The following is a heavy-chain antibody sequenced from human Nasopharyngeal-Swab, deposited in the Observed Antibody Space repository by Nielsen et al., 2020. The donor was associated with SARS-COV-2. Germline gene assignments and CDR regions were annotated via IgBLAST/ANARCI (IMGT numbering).Heavy chain of an antibody. CDR1: GGSISSSSYY. V-gene: IGHV4-39*07. J-gene: IGHJ6*02. CDR2: IYHSGST. CDR3: ARIDYGDYAGGMDV. Sequence: SETLSPTCTVSGGSISSSSYYWGWIRQPPGKGLEWIGEIYHSGSTNYNPSLKSRVTISVDKSKNQFSLKLSSVTAADTAVYYCARIDYGDYAGGMDVWGQGTTVTVSS. D-gene: IGHD4-17*01.